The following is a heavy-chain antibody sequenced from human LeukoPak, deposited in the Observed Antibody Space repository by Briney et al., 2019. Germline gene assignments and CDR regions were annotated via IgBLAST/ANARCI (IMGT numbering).Heavy chain of an antibody. V-gene: IGHV4-59*01. J-gene: IGHJ4*02. CDR2: IYYSGST. D-gene: IGHD3-10*01. CDR3: ARAPLSGSGSSFDY. Sequence: SEILSLTCTVSGGSISSYYWSWIRQPPGKGLEWIGYIYYSGSTNYNPSLKSRVTISVDTSKNQFSLKLSSVTAADTAVYYCARAPLSGSGSSFDYWGQGTLVTVSS. CDR1: GGSISSYY.